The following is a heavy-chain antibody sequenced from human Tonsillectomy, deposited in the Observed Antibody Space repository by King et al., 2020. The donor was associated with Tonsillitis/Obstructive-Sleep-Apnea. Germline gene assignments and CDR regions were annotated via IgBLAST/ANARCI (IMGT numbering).Heavy chain of an antibody. CDR1: GFTFSSSA. CDR3: ARANSGYDWSYYYDGMDV. V-gene: IGHV3-30*04. CDR2: NSYDGTNK. J-gene: IGHJ6*02. D-gene: IGHD5-12*01. Sequence: VQLVESGGGVVQPGRSLRLSCAVSGFTFSSSAMHWVRQAPGKGLEWVAVNSYDGTNKYNADSVKGRFTISRDNSKNTMYLQMNSLRAEDSAVYYCARANSGYDWSYYYDGMDVWGQGTTVTVSS.